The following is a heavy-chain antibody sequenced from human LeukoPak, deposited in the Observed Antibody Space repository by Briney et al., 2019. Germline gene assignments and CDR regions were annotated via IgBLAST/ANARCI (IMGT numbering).Heavy chain of an antibody. Sequence: GGSLXLSCAASGFTFSSYWMNWVRQAPGKGLVWVSRINSDGSNTKYADSVKGRFTISRDKAKNTVYLQMNSLRAEDTAVYFCARAARFWGGWFDPWGQGTQVTVSS. CDR2: INSDGSNT. CDR3: ARAARFWGGWFDP. V-gene: IGHV3-74*01. CDR1: GFTFSSYW. D-gene: IGHD3-16*01. J-gene: IGHJ5*02.